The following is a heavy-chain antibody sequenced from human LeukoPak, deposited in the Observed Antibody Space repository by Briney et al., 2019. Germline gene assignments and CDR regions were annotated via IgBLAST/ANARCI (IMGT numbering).Heavy chain of an antibody. Sequence: SETLSLTCTVSGGSVSSYYWSWIRQPPGKGLEWIGYIYYSGSTNYNPSLKSRVTISVDTSKNQFSLKLSSVTAADTAVYYCARLGGGSYYEGQRFDYYYGMDVWGQGTTVTVSS. CDR3: ARLGGGSYYEGQRFDYYYGMDV. D-gene: IGHD1-26*01. CDR2: IYYSGST. V-gene: IGHV4-59*08. CDR1: GGSVSSYY. J-gene: IGHJ6*02.